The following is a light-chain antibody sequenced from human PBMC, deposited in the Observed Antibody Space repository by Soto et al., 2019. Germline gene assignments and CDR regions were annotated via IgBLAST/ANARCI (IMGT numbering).Light chain of an antibody. V-gene: IGKV3-11*01. Sequence: IVLTHSPATLSLYPEEISTLSCRASQSVSSYLAWYKQKPGQAPRLLIYDASNRATGIPARFSGSGSGTDFTLTISSLEPEDFAVYYCQQRSNWPRTFGQGSKVDVK. CDR1: QSVSSY. CDR2: DAS. J-gene: IGKJ1*01. CDR3: QQRSNWPRT.